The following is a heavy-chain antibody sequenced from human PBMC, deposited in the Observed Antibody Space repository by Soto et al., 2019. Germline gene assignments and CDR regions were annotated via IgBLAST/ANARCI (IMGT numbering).Heavy chain of an antibody. CDR2: INCGNGDT. CDR3: VRSSSGWPNDPHYGMDV. D-gene: IGHD6-19*01. Sequence: QVQLVQSGAEVQKPGASVRLSCKTSGYIFTSYVLHWVRQAPGQGLEWVGWINCGNGDTKYSQNFQGRVTVTRDTPARTIYMAVTSLTSEDTALYYCVRSSSGWPNDPHYGMDVWGQGTMVTVSS. CDR1: GYIFTSYV. V-gene: IGHV1-3*01. J-gene: IGHJ6*02.